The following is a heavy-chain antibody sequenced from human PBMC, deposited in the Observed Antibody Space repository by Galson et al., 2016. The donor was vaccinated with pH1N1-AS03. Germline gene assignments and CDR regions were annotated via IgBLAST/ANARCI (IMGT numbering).Heavy chain of an antibody. CDR1: GGTFSRST. CDR2: VIPLFNTI. J-gene: IGHJ3*02. CDR3: CVSVTPSSFTYAFDI. D-gene: IGHD5-18*01. V-gene: IGHV1-69*13. Sequence: SVKVSCKSSGGTFSRSTVSWVRQAAGHGLEWMGRVIPLFNTIKYTKKLRARTTMTVVESKNTAYMDLTGLTYEDSAIYYCCVSVTPSSFTYAFDIWGQGTTVTVSS.